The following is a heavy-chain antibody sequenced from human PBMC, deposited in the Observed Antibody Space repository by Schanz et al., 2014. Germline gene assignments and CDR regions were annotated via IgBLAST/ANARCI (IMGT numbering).Heavy chain of an antibody. CDR2: IRYDGRNK. J-gene: IGHJ4*02. CDR1: GFTFISYD. CDR3: AREDCSATSCYFRY. D-gene: IGHD2-21*01. V-gene: IGHV3-33*01. Sequence: QAQLVESGGGVVQPGRSLRLSCVASGFTFISYDIHWVRQAPGKGLEWVAVIRYDGRNKNFVESVKGRFTISRDYSNNTVYLQMNTLRAEDTAVYYCAREDCSATSCYFRYWGQGTLVTVSS.